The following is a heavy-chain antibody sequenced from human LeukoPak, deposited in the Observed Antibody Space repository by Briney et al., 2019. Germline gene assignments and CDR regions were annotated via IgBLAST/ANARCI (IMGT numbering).Heavy chain of an antibody. D-gene: IGHD3-10*01. CDR2: INHSGST. Sequence: SETLSLTCAVYGGSLSGYYWSWIRQPPGKGLEWIGEINHSGSTNYNPSLKSRVTISVDTSKNQFSLKLSSVTAADTAVYYCARVGADGSGFLFDYWGQGTLVTVSS. CDR1: GGSLSGYY. J-gene: IGHJ4*02. V-gene: IGHV4-34*01. CDR3: ARVGADGSGFLFDY.